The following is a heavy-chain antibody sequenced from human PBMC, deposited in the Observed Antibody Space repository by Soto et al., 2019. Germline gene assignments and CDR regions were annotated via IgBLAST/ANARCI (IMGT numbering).Heavy chain of an antibody. V-gene: IGHV3-23*01. CDR3: AKDRATVVPRGMDV. D-gene: IGHD4-17*01. Sequence: EVQLLESGGGLVQPGGSLRLSCAASGFTFSSYAMSWVRQAPGKGLEWVSAISNTGGRTYYADSVKGRFTISRDNPKNTLYLQMNSLRVEDTAVYYCAKDRATVVPRGMDVWGQGTTVTVSS. J-gene: IGHJ6*02. CDR1: GFTFSSYA. CDR2: ISNTGGRT.